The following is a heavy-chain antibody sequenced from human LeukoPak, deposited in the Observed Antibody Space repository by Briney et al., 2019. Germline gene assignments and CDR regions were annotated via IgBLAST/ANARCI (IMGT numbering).Heavy chain of an antibody. Sequence: GGSLRLSCAASGFTFSSYAMSWVRQAPGKGLEWVSAISGSGGSTYYADSVKGRFTISRDNVKNSLYLQMNSLRAEDTAVYYCARRAGAYSHPYDYWGQGTLVTVSS. J-gene: IGHJ4*02. CDR2: ISGSGGST. CDR1: GFTFSSYA. CDR3: ARRAGAYSHPYDY. D-gene: IGHD4/OR15-4a*01. V-gene: IGHV3-23*01.